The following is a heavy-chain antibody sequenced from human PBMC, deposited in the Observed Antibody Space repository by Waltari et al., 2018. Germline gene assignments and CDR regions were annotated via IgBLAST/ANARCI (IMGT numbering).Heavy chain of an antibody. CDR3: ARGTAVALYWYFDL. CDR2: INHSGST. D-gene: IGHD6-19*01. CDR1: GGYFSGYY. V-gene: IGHV4-34*01. Sequence: QVQLQKWGAGLLKPSETLSITCAVYGGYFSGYYWSWIRQPQGKGLEWIGEINHSGSTNYNPSLKSRVTISVDTSKNQFSLKLSSVTAADTAVYYCARGTAVALYWYFDLWGRGTLVTVSS. J-gene: IGHJ2*01.